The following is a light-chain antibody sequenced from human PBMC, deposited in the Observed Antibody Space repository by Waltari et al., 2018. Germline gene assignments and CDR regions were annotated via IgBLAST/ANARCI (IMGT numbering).Light chain of an antibody. CDR3: CSYTSSGTLRV. Sequence: QSALTQPASVSGSPGQSITISCTGTISDVGGYNYVSWYQQHPGTAPKLMIYDVSKRPSGGSNRFSGSKSGNTASLTLSGLQAEDEAEYYWCSYTSSGTLRVFGGGTKLTVL. J-gene: IGLJ2*01. V-gene: IGLV2-14*03. CDR1: ISDVGGYNY. CDR2: DVS.